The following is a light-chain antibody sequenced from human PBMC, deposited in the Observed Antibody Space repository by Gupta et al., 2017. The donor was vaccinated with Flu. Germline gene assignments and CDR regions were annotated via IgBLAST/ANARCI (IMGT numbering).Light chain of an antibody. J-gene: IGKJ1*01. CDR2: LVS. V-gene: IGKV2-30*01. CDR3: MQGAHWPWA. Sequence: VVMTRSPPSLSVTLGQPASISCRSSQSLVYSDGSTILHWFQQRPGQSPMLLIYLVSHRESGVPDKFSCSGSVTDFTLKILRVAADDVGVYFCMQGAHWPWAFGQGTKVEI. CDR1: QSLVYSDGSTI.